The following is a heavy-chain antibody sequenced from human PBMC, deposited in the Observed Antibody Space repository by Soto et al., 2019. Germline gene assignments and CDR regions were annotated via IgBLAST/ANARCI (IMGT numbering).Heavy chain of an antibody. J-gene: IGHJ4*02. Sequence: EVQVSESGGGLVQPGGSLRLSCVASGFRLSSLAMGWARQAPVKGLEWVSSISVSGDNTYHSDSVKDRFTISRDTSKNTLYLQMNSLRAEDTAVYFCVKDLGSSPPGDFWGQGTLVTVSS. V-gene: IGHV3-23*01. CDR2: ISVSGDNT. D-gene: IGHD6-6*01. CDR3: VKDLGSSPPGDF. CDR1: GFRLSSLA.